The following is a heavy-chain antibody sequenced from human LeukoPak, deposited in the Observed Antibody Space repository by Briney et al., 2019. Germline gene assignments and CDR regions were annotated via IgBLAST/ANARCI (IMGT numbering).Heavy chain of an antibody. J-gene: IGHJ5*02. V-gene: IGHV3-48*01. CDR3: ARDAASGNNWFDP. Sequence: PGGSLRLSCAASGFTFSNSLNWVRQAPGKGLEWVSYISPSSSSTYYADSVKGRFTISRDNARNSLYLQTNSLSTEDTALYYCARDAASGNNWFDPWGQGTLVTVSS. CDR2: ISPSSSST. CDR1: GFTFSNS. D-gene: IGHD3-3*01.